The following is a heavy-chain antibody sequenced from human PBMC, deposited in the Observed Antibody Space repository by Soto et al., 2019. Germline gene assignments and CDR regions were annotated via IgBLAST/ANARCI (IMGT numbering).Heavy chain of an antibody. J-gene: IGHJ3*02. CDR2: IIPILGIA. V-gene: IGHV1-69*02. D-gene: IGHD3-22*01. CDR1: GGTFSSYT. Sequence: QVQLVQSGAEVKKPGSSVKVSCKASGGTFSSYTISWVRQAPGQGLEWMGRIIPILGIANYAQKFQGRVTITADKSTSTAYMELSSPRSEDTAVYYCARAVYDSSSDAFDIWGQGTMVTVSS. CDR3: ARAVYDSSSDAFDI.